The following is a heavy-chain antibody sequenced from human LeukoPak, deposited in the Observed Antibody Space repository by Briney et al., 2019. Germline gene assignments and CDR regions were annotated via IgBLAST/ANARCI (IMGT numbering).Heavy chain of an antibody. D-gene: IGHD3-22*01. CDR1: GGSFSGYY. J-gene: IGHJ4*02. CDR3: VRRYYDSSGYHDY. CDR2: IDHSGST. V-gene: IGHV4-34*01. Sequence: SETLSLTCAVYGGSFSGYYWSWIRQPPGKGLEWIGEIDHSGSTNYNPSLKSRVTISVDTSKNQFSLKLSSVTAADTAVYYCVRRYYDSSGYHDYWGQGTLVTVSP.